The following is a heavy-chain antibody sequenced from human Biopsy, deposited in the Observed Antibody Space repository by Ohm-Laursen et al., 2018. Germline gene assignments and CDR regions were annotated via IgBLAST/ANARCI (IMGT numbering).Heavy chain of an antibody. Sequence: SETLSLTCTVSGGSISDSTYHWGWIRQSPGKGLEWIGNIYYSGNPDYSPSLKSRVPISVDTSNNHFSLKLRSVTAADTAVYYCARQVDFWSGYVDYWGQGTLVAVSS. CDR2: IYYSGNP. CDR1: GGSISDSTYH. J-gene: IGHJ4*02. V-gene: IGHV4-39*01. CDR3: ARQVDFWSGYVDY. D-gene: IGHD3-3*01.